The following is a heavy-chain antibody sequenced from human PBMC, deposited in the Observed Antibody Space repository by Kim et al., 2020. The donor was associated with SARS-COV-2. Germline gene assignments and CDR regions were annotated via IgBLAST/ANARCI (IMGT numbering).Heavy chain of an antibody. D-gene: IGHD1-1*01. J-gene: IGHJ4*02. Sequence: SETLSLTCSVSGGSVSSNNCYWGWNRPPPGKGLEWIGSIGYSGSNYTHPSLKSRVTISVDTSKYQFTLKLSSATAADTADYDCAGVCTRNYYFDFWGQGTLAPVSS. CDR3: AGVCTRNYYFDF. V-gene: IGHV4-39*02. CDR2: IGYSGSN. CDR1: GGSVSSNNCY.